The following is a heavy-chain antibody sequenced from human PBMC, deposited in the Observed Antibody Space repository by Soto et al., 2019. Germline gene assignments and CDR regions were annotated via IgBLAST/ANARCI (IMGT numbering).Heavy chain of an antibody. CDR3: ARDSSGGATLDDAFDI. Sequence: GGSLRLSCAASGFTFSSYAMHWVRQAPGKGLEWVAVISYDGSNKYYAESVKGRFTISRDNSKNTLYLQLNSLRAEDTAVYYCARDSSGGATLDDAFDIWGQGTMVTVSS. D-gene: IGHD1-26*01. CDR1: GFTFSSYA. V-gene: IGHV3-30-3*01. CDR2: ISYDGSNK. J-gene: IGHJ3*02.